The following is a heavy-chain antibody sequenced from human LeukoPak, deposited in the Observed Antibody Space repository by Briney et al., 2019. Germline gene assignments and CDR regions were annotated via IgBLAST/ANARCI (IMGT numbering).Heavy chain of an antibody. D-gene: IGHD3-9*01. CDR1: GYTFSDYY. V-gene: IGHV1-2*02. CDR3: ARVRQYYDILSKPFDY. Sequence: ASVKVSCKASGYTFSDYYMHWVRQAPGQGLEWMGWINPNSGATNYAQKFQGRVTMTRDTSITTVYMELSRLRSDDTAVYYCARVRQYYDILSKPFDYWGQGTLVTVSS. CDR2: INPNSGAT. J-gene: IGHJ4*02.